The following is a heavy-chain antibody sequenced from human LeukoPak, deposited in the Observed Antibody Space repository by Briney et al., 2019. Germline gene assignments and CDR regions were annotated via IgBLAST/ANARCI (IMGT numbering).Heavy chain of an antibody. V-gene: IGHV3-72*01. D-gene: IGHD3-9*01. CDR2: TRNKTNNYTT. J-gene: IGHJ4*02. CDR1: EFTFSDHY. Sequence: GGSLRLSYAATEFTFSDHYMDWVRQAPGKGLEWVGRTRNKTNNYTTEYTASGKGRFTISRDDSKNSLYLQMNSLKTEDTAVYYCARWDSAVTGYYWGQGTLVTVSS. CDR3: ARWDSAVTGYY.